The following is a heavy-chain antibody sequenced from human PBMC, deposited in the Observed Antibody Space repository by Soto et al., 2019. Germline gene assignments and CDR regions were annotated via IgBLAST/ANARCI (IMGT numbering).Heavy chain of an antibody. D-gene: IGHD5-18*01. CDR3: ARDKRRWGGYSYGSFDY. V-gene: IGHV4-59*01. CDR2: IYYSGST. Sequence: QVQLQESGPGLVKPSETLSLTCTVSGGSISSYYWSWIRQPPGKGLEWIGYIYYSGSTNYNPSLKSRVTISVDTSKNQFSLKLSSVTAADTAVYYCARDKRRWGGYSYGSFDYWGQGTLVTVSS. J-gene: IGHJ4*02. CDR1: GGSISSYY.